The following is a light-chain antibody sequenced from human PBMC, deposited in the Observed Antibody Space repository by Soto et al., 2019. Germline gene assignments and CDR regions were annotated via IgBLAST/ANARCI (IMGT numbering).Light chain of an antibody. J-gene: IGKJ5*01. CDR1: QSVLYSSNNKNY. Sequence: DIVMTQSPDSLAVCLGERATINCKSSQSVLYSSNNKNYLAWYQQKPGQPPQLLISWASTRRSGVPDRFSGTGSGTDFTLTISSLQAENVAVYFCQQYYTTPSITFGQGTRLEIK. V-gene: IGKV4-1*01. CDR2: WAS. CDR3: QQYYTTPSIT.